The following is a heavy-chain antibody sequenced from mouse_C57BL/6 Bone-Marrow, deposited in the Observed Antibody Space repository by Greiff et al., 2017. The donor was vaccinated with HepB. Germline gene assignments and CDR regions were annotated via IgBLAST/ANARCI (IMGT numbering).Heavy chain of an antibody. V-gene: IGHV5-6*01. CDR3: ARRYDYDVAWFAY. J-gene: IGHJ3*01. CDR1: GFTFSSYG. CDR2: ISSGGSYT. Sequence: EVQGVESGGDLVKPGGSLKLSCAVSGFTFSSYGMSLVRQTPDERLVWVVTISSGGSYTYYPDSVKGRFTISRYTAMNALYLQMSSLKSEDTAMYYCARRYDYDVAWFAYWGQGTLVTVSA. D-gene: IGHD2-4*01.